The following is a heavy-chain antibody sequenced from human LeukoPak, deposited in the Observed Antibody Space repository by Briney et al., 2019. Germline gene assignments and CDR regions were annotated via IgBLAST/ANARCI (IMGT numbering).Heavy chain of an antibody. Sequence: LRLSCAVSGYSISSDNWHGWIRQPPGEGLEWIGYIHYSGITYYSPSLKSRVTLSVDTPKNQFSLRLSSVTAVDTAVYYCARKPDAVYWFDLEGQGTLVTVTA. CDR3: ARKPDAVYWFDL. CDR1: GYSISSDNW. V-gene: IGHV4-28*01. CDR2: IHYSGIT. J-gene: IGHJ5*02.